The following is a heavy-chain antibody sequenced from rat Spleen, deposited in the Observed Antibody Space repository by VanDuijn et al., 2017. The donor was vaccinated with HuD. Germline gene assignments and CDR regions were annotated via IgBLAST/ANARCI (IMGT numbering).Heavy chain of an antibody. CDR1: GFTFSDYY. CDR3: ARPHNYRYVMNV. D-gene: IGHD1-10*01. V-gene: IGHV5-22*01. CDR2: ISYEGTTN. Sequence: EVQLVESGGGLVQPGRSMKLSCAASGFTFSDYYMAWVGQAPKKGLEWVASISYEGTTNYYGDSVKGRFTISRDNAKSTLYLQMNSLRSEDTATYFCARPHNYRYVMNVWGQGASVTVSS. J-gene: IGHJ4*01.